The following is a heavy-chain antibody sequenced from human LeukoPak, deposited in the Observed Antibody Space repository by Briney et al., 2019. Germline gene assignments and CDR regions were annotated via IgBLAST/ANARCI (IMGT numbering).Heavy chain of an antibody. CDR1: GGTLSSYA. CDR3: ARGLVYYDILRNYFDY. D-gene: IGHD3-9*01. J-gene: IGHJ4*02. V-gene: IGHV1-69*13. Sequence: SVKVSCKASGGTLSSYAISWVRQAPGQGLEWMGGIIPIFGTANYAQKFQGRVTIIADESTSTAYMELSSLRSEDTAVYYCARGLVYYDILRNYFDYWGQGTLVTVSS. CDR2: IIPIFGTA.